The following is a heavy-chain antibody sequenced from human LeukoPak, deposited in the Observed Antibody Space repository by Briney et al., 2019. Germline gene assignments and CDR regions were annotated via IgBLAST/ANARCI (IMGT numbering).Heavy chain of an antibody. V-gene: IGHV1-2*02. Sequence: ASVKVSCKASGYTFTGYYMHWVRQAPGQGLEWMGWINPNSGGTNYAQKFQGRVTMTRDTSISTAYMELSRLRSDDTAVYYCAREGGRYCSSTSCYLYYWGQGTLVTASS. CDR2: INPNSGGT. CDR1: GYTFTGYY. D-gene: IGHD2-2*01. CDR3: AREGGRYCSSTSCYLYY. J-gene: IGHJ4*02.